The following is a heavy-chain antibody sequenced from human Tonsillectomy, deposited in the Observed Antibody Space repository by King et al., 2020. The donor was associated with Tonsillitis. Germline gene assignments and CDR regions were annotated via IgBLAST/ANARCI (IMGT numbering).Heavy chain of an antibody. CDR1: GYTFTNYD. CDR2: MNPNSGNT. V-gene: IGHV1-8*01. D-gene: IGHD3/OR15-3a*01. J-gene: IGHJ6*02. CDR3: ARGSFLDSYGLPNGYYYYYGMDV. Sequence: VQLVESGAEVKKPGASVKVSCKASGYTFTNYDINWVRQATGQGLEWMGWMNPNSGNTSYAQKFQGRVTMTRNTSISTAYMELSSLRSEDKDVYYCARGSFLDSYGLPNGYYYYYGMDVWGQGTTVTVSS.